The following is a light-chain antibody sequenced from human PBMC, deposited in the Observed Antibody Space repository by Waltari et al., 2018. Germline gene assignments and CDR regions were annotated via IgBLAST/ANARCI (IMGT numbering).Light chain of an antibody. J-gene: IGLJ3*02. CDR1: IYNIGINT. CDR2: STT. CDR3: GAWDDGVKEWV. V-gene: IGLV1-44*01. Sequence: QSVLTQPPSASGTPGRRVTISCSGTIYNIGINTVNWYQQFPGPAPNPLIFSTTQRPSGVPDRCAASKSGNSASLAINGLQAAEEADYYCGAWDDGVKEWVFGGGTKLTVL.